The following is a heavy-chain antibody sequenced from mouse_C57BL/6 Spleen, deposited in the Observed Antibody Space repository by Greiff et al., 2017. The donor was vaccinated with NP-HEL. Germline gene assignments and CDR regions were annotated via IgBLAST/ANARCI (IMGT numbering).Heavy chain of an antibody. J-gene: IGHJ2*01. CDR2: IDPETGGT. CDR3: TRGGYGLFDY. D-gene: IGHD1-2*01. V-gene: IGHV1-15*01. CDR1: GYTFTDYE. Sequence: VQLQQSGAELVRPGASVTLSCKASGYTFTDYEMHWVKQTPVHGLEWIGAIDPETGGTAYNQKFKGKAILTADKSSSTAYMELSSLTSEDSAVYYCTRGGYGLFDYWGQGTTLTVSS.